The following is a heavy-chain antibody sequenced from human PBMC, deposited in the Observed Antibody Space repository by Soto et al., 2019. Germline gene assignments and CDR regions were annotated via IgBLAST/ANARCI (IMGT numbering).Heavy chain of an antibody. CDR2: IIPILGIT. V-gene: IGHV1-69*02. Sequence: QVQLVQSGAEVKKPGSSVKVSCKASGGTFSSYTITWVRQAPGQVLEWMGRIIPILGITNYAQKFQGRITITADKSTSTAYMELRSLRSEDTAVYYCARTTVPTRWRHYYYYMDVWGKGTTVTVSS. D-gene: IGHD4-4*01. J-gene: IGHJ6*03. CDR1: GGTFSSYT. CDR3: ARTTVPTRWRHYYYYMDV.